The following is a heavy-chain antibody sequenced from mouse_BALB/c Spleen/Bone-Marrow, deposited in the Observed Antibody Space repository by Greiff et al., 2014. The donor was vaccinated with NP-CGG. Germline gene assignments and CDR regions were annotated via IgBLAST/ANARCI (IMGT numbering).Heavy chain of an antibody. CDR3: ARGRFAY. V-gene: IGHV1-7*01. CDR2: INPSTGYT. J-gene: IGHJ3*01. CDR1: GYTFTSYW. Sequence: QVQLKESGAELAKPGASVKMSCKAPGYTFTSYWMHWVKQRPGQGLEWIGYINPSTGYTEYNQKFKDKATLTADKSSSTAYMQLSSLTSEDSAVYFCARGRFAYWGQGTLVTVSA.